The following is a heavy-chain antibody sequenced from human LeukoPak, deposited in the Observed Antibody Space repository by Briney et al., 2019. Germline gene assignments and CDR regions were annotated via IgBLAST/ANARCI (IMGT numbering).Heavy chain of an antibody. J-gene: IGHJ3*02. CDR2: TRNKANSYTT. V-gene: IGHV3-72*01. D-gene: IGHD4-17*01. CDR1: GFTFSDHY. CDR3: ARAGYGDYDPSAHAFDI. Sequence: GGSLRLSCAASGFTFSDHYMDWVRQAPGKGLEWVGRTRNKANSYTTEYAASVKGRFTISRDDSKNSLYLQMNSLKTEDTAVYYCARAGYGDYDPSAHAFDIWGQGTMVTVSS.